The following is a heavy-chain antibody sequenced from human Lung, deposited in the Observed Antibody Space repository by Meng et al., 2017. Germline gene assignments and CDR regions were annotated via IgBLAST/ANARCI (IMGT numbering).Heavy chain of an antibody. J-gene: IGHJ4*02. V-gene: IGHV4-34*01. CDR1: GGSFSDYY. Sequence: QGQLQQWGAGLFKPSETRSLTCVVSGGSFSDYYWSWIRQPPGKGLEWIGEINHSGSTNYNPSLESRATISVDTSQNNLSLKLSSVTAADSAVYYCARGPTTMAHDFNYWGQGTLVTVSS. CDR3: ARGPTTMAHDFNY. D-gene: IGHD4-11*01. CDR2: INHSGST.